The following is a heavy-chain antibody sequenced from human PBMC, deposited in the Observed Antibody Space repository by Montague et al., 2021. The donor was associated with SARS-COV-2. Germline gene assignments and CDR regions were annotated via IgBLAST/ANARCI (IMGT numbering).Heavy chain of an antibody. J-gene: IGHJ5*02. V-gene: IGHV4-59*01. Sequence: SETLSLTCTVSGGSISSYYWSWIRQTPGKGLEWLGHIDYRGTTNYSPSLESRVTISVDRSKNQISLKLRSVNTADTAVYYCARDMEKYDILTGVSFREGGWLDHGGQGIMVNVSS. CDR2: IDYRGTT. D-gene: IGHD3-9*01. CDR3: ARDMEKYDILTGVSFREGGWLDH. CDR1: GGSISSYY.